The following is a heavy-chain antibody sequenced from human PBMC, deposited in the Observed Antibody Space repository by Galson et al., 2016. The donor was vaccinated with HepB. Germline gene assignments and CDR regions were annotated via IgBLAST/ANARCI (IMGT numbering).Heavy chain of an antibody. CDR2: INPLSGGT. CDR3: ARAIMTPSGNWFDP. V-gene: IGHV1-46*01. CDR1: GYTFINYY. J-gene: IGHJ5*02. D-gene: IGHD2-8*01. Sequence: KVSCKASGYTFINYYIHWVRQAPGQGLEWMGIINPLSGGTDYAQRFQGRVTMTRDTSTSTVSMELSSLRSEDTAVYYCARAIMTPSGNWFDPWGQGSLVTVSS.